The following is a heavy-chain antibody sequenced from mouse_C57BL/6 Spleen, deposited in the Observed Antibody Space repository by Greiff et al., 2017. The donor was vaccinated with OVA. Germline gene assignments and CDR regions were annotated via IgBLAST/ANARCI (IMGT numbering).Heavy chain of an antibody. CDR1: GYTFTSYW. CDR2: IYPGSGST. D-gene: IGHD1-1*01. J-gene: IGHJ2*01. V-gene: IGHV1-55*01. CDR3: ARPITTVIATDFDY. Sequence: VQLQQSGAELVKPGASVKMSCKASGYTFTSYWITWVKQRPGQGLEWIGDIYPGSGSTNYNEKFKSKATLTVDTSSSTAYMQLSSLTSEDSAVYYCARPITTVIATDFDYWGQGTTLTVSS.